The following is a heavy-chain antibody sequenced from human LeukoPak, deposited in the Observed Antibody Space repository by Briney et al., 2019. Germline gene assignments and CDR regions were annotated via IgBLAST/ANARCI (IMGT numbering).Heavy chain of an antibody. J-gene: IGHJ4*02. D-gene: IGHD3-10*01. V-gene: IGHV3-23*01. CDR2: ISGSGGST. Sequence: PGGSLRLSCAASGFTFSSYAMSWVRQAPGKGLEWVSAISGSGGSTYYADSVKGRLTISRDNSKNTLYLQMNSLRAEDTAVYYCAKSRGSGSYYTYDYWGQGTLVTVSS. CDR1: GFTFSSYA. CDR3: AKSRGSGSYYTYDY.